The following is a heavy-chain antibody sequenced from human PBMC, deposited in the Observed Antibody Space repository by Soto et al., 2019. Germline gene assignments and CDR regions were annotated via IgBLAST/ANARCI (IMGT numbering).Heavy chain of an antibody. Sequence: GASVKVSCKASGGTFSSYAISWVRQAPGQGLEWMGGIIPIFGTANYAQKFQGRVTITADESTSTAYMELSSLRSEDTAVYYCAAVYYDSSGYYYWDAFDIWGKGKMVTVSS. J-gene: IGHJ3*02. V-gene: IGHV1-69*13. CDR1: GGTFSSYA. CDR3: AAVYYDSSGYYYWDAFDI. D-gene: IGHD3-22*01. CDR2: IIPIFGTA.